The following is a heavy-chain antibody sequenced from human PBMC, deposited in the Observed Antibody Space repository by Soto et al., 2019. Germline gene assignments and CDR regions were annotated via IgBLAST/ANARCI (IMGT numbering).Heavy chain of an antibody. V-gene: IGHV3-48*03. CDR2: ISSTGTSM. Sequence: VQLVESGGDLVQPGGSLRLSCAASGFTFSSYEMNWVRQAPGEGLEWVSYISSTGTSMDYADSVKGRFTISRDNAKNSLFLQLNSLRDEDTAVYYCARETHFIDYWGQGTLVSVSA. J-gene: IGHJ4*02. CDR1: GFTFSSYE. CDR3: ARETHFIDY.